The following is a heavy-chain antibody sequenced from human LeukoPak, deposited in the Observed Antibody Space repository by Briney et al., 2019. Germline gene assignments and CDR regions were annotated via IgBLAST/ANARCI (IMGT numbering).Heavy chain of an antibody. CDR1: GDSFTSGNYY. D-gene: IGHD4-17*01. CDR2: IYTSGYA. Sequence: SETLSLTCTVSGDSFTSGNYYWTWIRQPAGRGLEWIGRIYTSGYATYNPSLKSRVTISVDTSKNQFSLKMTSVTAADTAVYYCARRVTTVTANWFDPWGQGTLVTVSS. CDR3: ARRVTTVTANWFDP. J-gene: IGHJ5*02. V-gene: IGHV4-61*02.